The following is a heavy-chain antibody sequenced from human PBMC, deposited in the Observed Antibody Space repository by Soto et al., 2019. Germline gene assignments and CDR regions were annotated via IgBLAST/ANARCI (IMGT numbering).Heavy chain of an antibody. CDR1: GYSFTTYD. Sequence: QVQLVQSGTEVKKPGASVKVSCKASGYSFTTYDINWVRQATGQGLEWMGWMNPNSGNTGYAQKFQGRVTRTRKTSISTAYMELSSLRYEDTAVYFCARGVRRRSRWFDPWGQGTLVTVSS. CDR3: ARGVRRRSRWFDP. J-gene: IGHJ5*02. CDR2: MNPNSGNT. V-gene: IGHV1-8*01.